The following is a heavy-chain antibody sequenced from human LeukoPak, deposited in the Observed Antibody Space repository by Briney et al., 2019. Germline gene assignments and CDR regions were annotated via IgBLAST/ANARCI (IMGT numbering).Heavy chain of an antibody. CDR1: GFTFSSYA. CDR2: IGAGGTFT. J-gene: IGHJ6*02. Sequence: GGSLRLSCTASGFTFSSYAMNWVRQAPGKGLEWVSGIGAGGTFTYYADSVKGRFTIFRDNSRNTLYLQMNSLRADDTAVYYCARDSGGGSGEDYYGMDVWGQGTTVTVSS. D-gene: IGHD2-15*01. V-gene: IGHV3-23*01. CDR3: ARDSGGGSGEDYYGMDV.